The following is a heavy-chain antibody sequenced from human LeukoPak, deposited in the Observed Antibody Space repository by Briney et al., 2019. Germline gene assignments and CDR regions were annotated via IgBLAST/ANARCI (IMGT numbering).Heavy chain of an antibody. Sequence: GTSVKVSCKASGFTFTSSAMQWVRQARGQRLEWIGWIVVGSGNTNYAQKFRERVTITRDMSTSTAYMELSSLRSEDTAVYYCAAVGAYCGGDCYYYYYGMDVWGQGTTVTVSS. CDR2: IVVGSGNT. V-gene: IGHV1-58*02. J-gene: IGHJ6*02. D-gene: IGHD2-21*02. CDR3: AAVGAYCGGDCYYYYYGMDV. CDR1: GFTFTSSA.